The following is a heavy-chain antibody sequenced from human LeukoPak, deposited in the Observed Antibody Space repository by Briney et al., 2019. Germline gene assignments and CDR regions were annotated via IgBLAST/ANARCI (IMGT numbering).Heavy chain of an antibody. CDR1: GFTFSSYV. CDR2: LSGSGESK. CDR3: ASGGYDWDTDGGWFDP. V-gene: IGHV3-23*01. D-gene: IGHD5-12*01. Sequence: GGSLRLSCAAAGFTFSSYVMHWVRQAAGKGLEWVSGLSGSGESKFYADFVKGRFTVSRDNDKNTLDLQMNSLRVDGTAVYYCASGGYDWDTDGGWFDPGRRGTVVSV. J-gene: IGHJ5*02.